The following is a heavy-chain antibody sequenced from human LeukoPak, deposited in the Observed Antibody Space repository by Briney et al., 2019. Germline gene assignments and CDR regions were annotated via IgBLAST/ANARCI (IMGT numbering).Heavy chain of an antibody. CDR1: GFTFSSYG. CDR3: ARVMGPGWNGQDWFDP. CDR2: IWYDGSNK. Sequence: PGRSLRLSCAASGFTFSSYGMHWVRQAPGKGLEWVAVIWYDGSNKYYADSVKGRFTISRDNSKNTLYLQMNSLRAEDTAVYYCARVMGPGWNGQDWFDPWGQGTLVTVSS. V-gene: IGHV3-33*01. J-gene: IGHJ5*02. D-gene: IGHD1-1*01.